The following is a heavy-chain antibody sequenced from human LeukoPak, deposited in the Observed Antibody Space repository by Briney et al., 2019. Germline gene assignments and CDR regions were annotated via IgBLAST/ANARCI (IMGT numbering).Heavy chain of an antibody. V-gene: IGHV4-39*01. CDR2: IYYSGSS. J-gene: IGHJ4*02. CDR3: ARHGHHGDHDY. CDR1: GGSISTTTYY. D-gene: IGHD2-21*02. Sequence: SETLSPTCTVSGGSISTTTYYWGWIRQPPGKGLEWIGSIYYSGSSYYNPSLKSRVTISVDTSKNQFSLKLNSVTAADTAVYHCARHGHHGDHDYWGQGTLVTVSS.